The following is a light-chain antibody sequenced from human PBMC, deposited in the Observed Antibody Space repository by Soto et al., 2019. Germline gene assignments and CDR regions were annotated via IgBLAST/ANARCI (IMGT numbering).Light chain of an antibody. CDR1: QSVSSNY. V-gene: IGKV3-20*01. J-gene: IGKJ4*01. CDR3: QQSGSSQLT. CDR2: RAS. Sequence: EIVLTQSPGTLSLSPGERATLSCRASQSVSSNYLAWYQQKPGQAPKVLIYRASIRATGIPDRFTGSGSGTDFTLTISRLEPEDFAVYYCQQSGSSQLTSCGETKVNIK.